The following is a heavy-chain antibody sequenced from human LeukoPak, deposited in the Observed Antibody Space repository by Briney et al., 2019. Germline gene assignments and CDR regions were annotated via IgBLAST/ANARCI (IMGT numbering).Heavy chain of an antibody. CDR1: GFTSSSYW. CDR3: ARDDSYGPANFDY. J-gene: IGHJ4*02. D-gene: IGHD5-18*01. V-gene: IGHV3-7*01. Sequence: GGSLRLSCAASGFTSSSYWMSWVRQAPGKGLEWVANIKQDGSEKYYVDSVKGRFTISRDNAKNSLYLQMNSLRAEDTAVYYCARDDSYGPANFDYWGQGTLVTVSS. CDR2: IKQDGSEK.